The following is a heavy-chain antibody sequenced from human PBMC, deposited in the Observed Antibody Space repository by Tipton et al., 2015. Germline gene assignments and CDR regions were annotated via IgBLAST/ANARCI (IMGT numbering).Heavy chain of an antibody. CDR3: ARGPWKTFDY. CDR1: GGSISSSSYY. J-gene: IGHJ4*02. V-gene: IGHV4-39*07. Sequence: TLSLTCTVSGGSISSSSYYWSWIRQPPGKGLEWIGEINHSGSTNYNPSLKSRVTISVDTSKNQFSLKLSSVTAADTALYYCARGPWKTFDYWGQGTLVTVPS. D-gene: IGHD1-1*01. CDR2: INHSGST.